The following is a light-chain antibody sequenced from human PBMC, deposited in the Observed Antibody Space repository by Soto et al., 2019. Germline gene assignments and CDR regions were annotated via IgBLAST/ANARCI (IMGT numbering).Light chain of an antibody. CDR1: HSVRSSC. Sequence: ELVLTQAPATLSLSPGERATLSCGASHSVRSSCLAWYQQKPGLAPRLLIYDASSRATGIPDRFSGSGSGTDFTLTISTLEPEDVAVYYCHQYGTSPLTFGGGTKVDIK. CDR3: HQYGTSPLT. V-gene: IGKV3D-20*01. CDR2: DAS. J-gene: IGKJ4*01.